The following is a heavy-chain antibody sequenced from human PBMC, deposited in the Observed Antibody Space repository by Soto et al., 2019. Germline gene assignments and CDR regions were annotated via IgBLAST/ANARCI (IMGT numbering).Heavy chain of an antibody. V-gene: IGHV4-59*01. CDR1: GGSISSYY. CDR3: TNGDPYGHYDFRFDY. D-gene: IGHD4-17*01. Sequence: PSETLSLTCTVSGGSISSYYWSWIRQPPGKGLEWIGYIYYSGSTNYNPSLKSRVTISVDTSKNQCSLKLSSVTAADTPVYYCTNGDPYGHYDFRFDYWGQGS. J-gene: IGHJ4*02. CDR2: IYYSGST.